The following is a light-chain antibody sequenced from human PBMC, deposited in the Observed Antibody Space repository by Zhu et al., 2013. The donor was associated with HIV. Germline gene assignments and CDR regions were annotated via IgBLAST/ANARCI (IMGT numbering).Light chain of an antibody. CDR2: GSS. CDR3: QQYDTSPPPMYI. CDR1: QTVSYRH. V-gene: IGKV3-20*01. Sequence: EIVLMQSPGTLSLSPGERATLSCRASQTVSYRHIAWYQQKPGQPPRLLLYGSSNRAPGIPDRFSGSGSGTDFTLTISRVEPGDFAVYYCQQYDTSPPPMYIFGQGTKLEIK. J-gene: IGKJ2*01.